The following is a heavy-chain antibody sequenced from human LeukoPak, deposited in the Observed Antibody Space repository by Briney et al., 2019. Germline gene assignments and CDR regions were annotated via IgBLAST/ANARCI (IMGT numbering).Heavy chain of an antibody. Sequence: SETLSLTCTVSGGSISSGGYYWSWIRQHPGKGLEWIGYIYYSGSTYYNPSLKSRVTISVDTSKNQFSLKLSSVTAADTAVYYCARLPEWYYYYYGMDVWGQGTTVTVSS. V-gene: IGHV4-31*03. D-gene: IGHD3-3*01. CDR3: ARLPEWYYYYYGMDV. CDR2: IYYSGST. CDR1: GGSISSGGYY. J-gene: IGHJ6*02.